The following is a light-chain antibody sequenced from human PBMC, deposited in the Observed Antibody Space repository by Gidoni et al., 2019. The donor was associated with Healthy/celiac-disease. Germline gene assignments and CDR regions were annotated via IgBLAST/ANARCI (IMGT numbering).Light chain of an antibody. J-gene: IGLJ2*01. CDR3: SSYTSSSTLDVV. CDR2: EVS. Sequence: QSALTQPASVSGSPGQSITISCTGTSSTVGGYNYVSWYQQDPGKAPKLMIYEVSNRPSGVSNRFSGSKSGNTASLTISGLQAEDEADYYCSSYTSSSTLDVVFGGGTKLTVL. CDR1: SSTVGGYNY. V-gene: IGLV2-14*01.